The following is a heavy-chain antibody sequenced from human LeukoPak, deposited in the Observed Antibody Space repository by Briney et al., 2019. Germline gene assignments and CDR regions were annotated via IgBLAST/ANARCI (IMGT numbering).Heavy chain of an antibody. J-gene: IGHJ4*02. CDR1: GFTFSSYS. D-gene: IGHD5-24*01. V-gene: IGHV3-21*01. CDR3: ARDGEMATITSFDY. Sequence: GGSLRLSCAASGFTFSSYSMNWVRQAPGKGLEWVSSISSSSSYIYYADSVKGRFTISRDNAKNSLYLQMNSLRAEDTAVYYCARDGEMATITSFDYWGQGTLVTVSS. CDR2: ISSSSSYI.